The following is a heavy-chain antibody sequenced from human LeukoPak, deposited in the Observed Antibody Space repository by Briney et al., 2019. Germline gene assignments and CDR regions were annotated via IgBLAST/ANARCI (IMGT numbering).Heavy chain of an antibody. CDR2: MYYGGSS. CDR3: VRHLGKYYYDSSGQTFDP. CDR1: GGSISGDY. D-gene: IGHD3-22*01. Sequence: SETLSLTCTVSGGSISGDYWSWIRQPPGKGLEWIGYMYYGGSSNYNPSLKSRVTISVDTSKNQFSLKLSSVTAADTAVYYCVRHLGKYYYDSSGQTFDPWGQGTLVTVSS. J-gene: IGHJ5*02. V-gene: IGHV4-59*08.